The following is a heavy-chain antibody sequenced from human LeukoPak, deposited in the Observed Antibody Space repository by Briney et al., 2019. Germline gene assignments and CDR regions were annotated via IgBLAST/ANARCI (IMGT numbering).Heavy chain of an antibody. CDR1: GGSFSGYY. V-gene: IGHV4-34*01. D-gene: IGHD3-10*01. J-gene: IGHJ5*02. CDR2: INHSGST. Sequence: SETLSLTCAVYGGSFSGYYWSWIRQPPGKGLEWIGEINHSGSTNYNPSLKSRVTISVDTSKNQFSLKLSSVTAADTAVYYCARHGVYYGLGSSYGLPNWFDPWGQGTQVTVSS. CDR3: ARHGVYYGLGSSYGLPNWFDP.